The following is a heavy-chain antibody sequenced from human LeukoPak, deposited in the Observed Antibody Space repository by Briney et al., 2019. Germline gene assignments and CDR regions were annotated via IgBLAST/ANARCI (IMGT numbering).Heavy chain of an antibody. D-gene: IGHD6-19*01. CDR3: AKDFRAPYSSGWYGYFDY. CDR2: ISGSGGST. J-gene: IGHJ4*02. Sequence: GASVKVSCKASGGTFSSYAMSWVRQAPGKGLEWVSAISGSGGSTYYADSVKGRFTISRDNSKNTLYLQMNSLRAEDTAVYYCAKDFRAPYSSGWYGYFDYWGQGTLVTVSS. V-gene: IGHV3-23*01. CDR1: GGTFSSYA.